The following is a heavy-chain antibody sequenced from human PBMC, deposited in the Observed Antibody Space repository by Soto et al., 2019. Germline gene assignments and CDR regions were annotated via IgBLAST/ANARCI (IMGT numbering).Heavy chain of an antibody. J-gene: IGHJ4*02. CDR1: GGSISSYY. CDR3: ARDSVVGATDY. D-gene: IGHD1-26*01. Sequence: SETLSLTCTVSGGSISSYYWSWIRQPPGKGLEWIGYIYYSGSTNYNPSLKSRLTISVDTSKNQFSLKLSSVTAGDTAVYYCARDSVVGATDYWGQGTLVTVSS. CDR2: IYYSGST. V-gene: IGHV4-59*01.